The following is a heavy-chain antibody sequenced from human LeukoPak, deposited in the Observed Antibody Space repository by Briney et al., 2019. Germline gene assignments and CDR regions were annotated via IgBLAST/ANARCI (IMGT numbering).Heavy chain of an antibody. CDR1: GFTFSSYA. CDR3: ARGPYYDSSGCDY. V-gene: IGHV3-30*04. Sequence: PGGSLRLSCAASGFTFSSYAMHWVRQAPGKGLEWVAVISYDGSNKYYADSVKGRFTISRDNSKNTLYLQMNSLRAEDTAVYYCARGPYYDSSGCDYWGQGTLVTVSS. CDR2: ISYDGSNK. J-gene: IGHJ4*02. D-gene: IGHD3-22*01.